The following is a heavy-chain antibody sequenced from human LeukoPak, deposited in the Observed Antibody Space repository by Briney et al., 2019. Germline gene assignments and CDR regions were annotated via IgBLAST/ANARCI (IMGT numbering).Heavy chain of an antibody. CDR3: ARSLMYYDFLTGYSPQNFDY. CDR1: GDSISAYY. V-gene: IGHV4-59*01. CDR2: IHYSGST. D-gene: IGHD3-9*01. Sequence: SETLSLTCTVSGDSISAYYWSWIRQPPGKGLECIGYIHYSGSTSYNPSLKSRVTISVDPSKNLFSLRLNSVTAADTAVYYCARSLMYYDFLTGYSPQNFDYWGQGTLVTVSS. J-gene: IGHJ4*02.